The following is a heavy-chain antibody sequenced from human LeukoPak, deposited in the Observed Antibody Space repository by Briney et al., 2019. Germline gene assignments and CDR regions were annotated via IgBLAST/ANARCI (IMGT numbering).Heavy chain of an antibody. J-gene: IGHJ4*02. V-gene: IGHV4-34*01. CDR2: INHSGST. CDR3: ARGRKCYDILTGYSPQNPYFDY. CDR1: GGSFSGYY. D-gene: IGHD3-9*01. Sequence: SETLSLTCAVYGGSFSGYYWSWIRQPPGKGLEWIGEINHSGSTNYNPSLKSRVTISVDTSKNQFSLKLSSVTAADTAVYYCARGRKCYDILTGYSPQNPYFDYWGQGTLVTVSS.